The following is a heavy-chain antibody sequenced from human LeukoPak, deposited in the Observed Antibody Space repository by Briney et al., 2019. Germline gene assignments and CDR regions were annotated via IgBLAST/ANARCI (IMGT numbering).Heavy chain of an antibody. J-gene: IGHJ5*02. V-gene: IGHV3-74*01. D-gene: IGHD3-10*01. CDR2: INSDGGST. Sequence: QPGGWLRLSCAGSGFTFCSYWMHWVRQGPGKGLVCVLRINSDGGSTSYADSVRGRFTIPRDNTKNTLYLKRNSLRAQDTCLYYCAKPPSAKLWFGELFTFNWFDPWGQGTLVTVSS. CDR1: GFTFCSYW. CDR3: AKPPSAKLWFGELFTFNWFDP.